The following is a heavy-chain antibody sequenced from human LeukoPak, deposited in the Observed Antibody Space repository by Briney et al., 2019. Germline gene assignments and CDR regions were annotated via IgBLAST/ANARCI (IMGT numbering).Heavy chain of an antibody. CDR2: IRYDGSNK. J-gene: IGHJ6*03. D-gene: IGHD6-19*01. Sequence: GGSLRLSCAASGFTFSSYGMHWVRQAPGKGLEWVAFIRYDGSNKYYADSVKGRFTISRDNSKNTLYLQMNSLRAEDMAVYYCARYSKQWLVRYYYYYMDVWGKGTTVTISS. CDR1: GFTFSSYG. V-gene: IGHV3-30*02. CDR3: ARYSKQWLVRYYYYYMDV.